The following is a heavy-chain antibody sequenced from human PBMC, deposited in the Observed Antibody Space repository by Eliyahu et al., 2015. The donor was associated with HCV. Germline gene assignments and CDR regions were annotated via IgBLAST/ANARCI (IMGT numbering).Heavy chain of an antibody. CDR3: TRVGSAFTGYCSGGSCYGPFDY. V-gene: IGHV1-46*03. CDR2: INPSGGST. J-gene: IGHJ4*02. Sequence: KASGYTFTSFYLHWVRQAPGQGLEWMGIINPSGGSTTYAQKFQGRVTMTRDTSTSTVYMELSSLRSEDTAVYYCTRVGSAFTGYCSGGSCYGPFDYWGQGTLVTVSS. D-gene: IGHD2-15*01. CDR1: GYTFTSFY.